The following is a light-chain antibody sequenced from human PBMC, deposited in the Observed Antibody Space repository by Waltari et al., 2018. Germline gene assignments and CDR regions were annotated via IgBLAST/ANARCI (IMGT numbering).Light chain of an antibody. CDR3: QQYNSYSPT. CDR1: QSISSW. Sequence: DIQMTQSPSTLSASVGDRVTITCRASQSISSWLAWYQQKPGKAPKRLIYKASSLESAVPSRFSGSGSGTEFTLPISSLQPDDFATYYCQQYNSYSPTFGQGTKVEIK. V-gene: IGKV1-5*03. CDR2: KAS. J-gene: IGKJ1*01.